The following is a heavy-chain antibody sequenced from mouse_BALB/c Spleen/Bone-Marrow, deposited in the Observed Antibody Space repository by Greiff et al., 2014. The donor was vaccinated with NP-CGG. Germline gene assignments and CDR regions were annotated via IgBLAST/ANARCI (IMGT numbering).Heavy chain of an antibody. CDR3: ARREGNHAAWFAY. CDR1: GYSITSGYS. D-gene: IGHD2-1*01. V-gene: IGHV3-1*02. CDR2: IHYSGST. Sequence: VQLKQSGPDLVKPSQSLSLTCTVTGYSITSGYSWHWIRQFPGNKLEWMGYIHYSGSTNYNPSLKSRISITRDASKNQFFLQLNSVTTEDTATYYCARREGNHAAWFAYWGQGTLVTVSA. J-gene: IGHJ3*01.